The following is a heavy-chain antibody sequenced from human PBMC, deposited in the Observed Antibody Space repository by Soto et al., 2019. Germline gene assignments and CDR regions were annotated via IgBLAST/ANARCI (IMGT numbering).Heavy chain of an antibody. J-gene: IGHJ4*02. Sequence: SETLSLSCTVSGGSISSSSYYWGWIRQPPGKGLEWIGSIYYSGSTYYNPSLKSRVTISVDTSKNQFSLKLSSVTAADTAVYYCARQSMVRGVIIPRYLDYCGQRTLVTVSS. CDR1: GGSISSSSYY. CDR3: ARQSMVRGVIIPRYLDY. CDR2: IYYSGST. V-gene: IGHV4-39*01. D-gene: IGHD3-10*01.